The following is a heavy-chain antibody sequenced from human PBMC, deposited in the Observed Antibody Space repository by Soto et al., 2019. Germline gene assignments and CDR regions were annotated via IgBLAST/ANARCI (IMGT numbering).Heavy chain of an antibody. Sequence: ASVKVSCKASGYTFTGYYMHWVRQAPGQGLEWMGWINPNSGGTNYAQKFQGWVTMTRDTSISTAYMELSRLRSDDTAVYYCARDERKYYYGMDVWGQGTTVTVSS. V-gene: IGHV1-2*04. CDR1: GYTFTGYY. CDR3: ARDERKYYYGMDV. CDR2: INPNSGGT. J-gene: IGHJ6*02.